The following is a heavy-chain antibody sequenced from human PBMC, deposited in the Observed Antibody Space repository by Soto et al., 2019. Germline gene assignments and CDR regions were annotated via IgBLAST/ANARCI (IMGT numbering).Heavy chain of an antibody. D-gene: IGHD1-1*01. CDR1: GFTFDTYG. J-gene: IGHJ6*02. CDR2: ISYEGSNT. CDR3: ARVTPGNNLYYFSGLDF. V-gene: IGHV3-30-3*01. Sequence: GGSLRLSCVASGFTFDTYGIHWVRQAPGTGLQWVALISYEGSNTYYADSVRGRFTISRDNSKNTLYLQMNTLRPEDTGLYYCARVTPGNNLYYFSGLDFWGQGTSVTVSS.